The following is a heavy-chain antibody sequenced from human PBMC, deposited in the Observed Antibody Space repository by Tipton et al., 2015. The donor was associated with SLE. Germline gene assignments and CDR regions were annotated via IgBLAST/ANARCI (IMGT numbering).Heavy chain of an antibody. CDR3: AKGSYFYDSSGCDY. Sequence: SLRLSCTASGFTFGDYAMSWVRQAPGKGLEWVGFIRSKDYGGTPEYAASVRGRFTISRDDSKNTLYLHMNSLRAEDTAVYYCAKGSYFYDSSGCDYWGQGTLVTVSS. CDR2: IRSKDYGGTP. D-gene: IGHD3-22*01. V-gene: IGHV3-49*04. J-gene: IGHJ4*02. CDR1: GFTFGDYA.